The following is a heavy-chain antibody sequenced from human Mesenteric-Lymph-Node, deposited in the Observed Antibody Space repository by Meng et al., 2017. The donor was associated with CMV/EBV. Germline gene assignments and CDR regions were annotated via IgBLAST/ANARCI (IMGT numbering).Heavy chain of an antibody. Sequence: GESLKISCAASGFTFSNYNMHWVRQAPGKGLEWVASIPYHGNSKHYADSVKGRFTISRDNSKNTLYLQMNSLRAEDTALYYCARVQTALVTSYYSDMDVWGQGTTVTVSS. CDR3: ARVQTALVTSYYSDMDV. J-gene: IGHJ6*02. CDR2: IPYHGNSK. V-gene: IGHV3-30-3*01. CDR1: GFTFSNYN. D-gene: IGHD2-21*02.